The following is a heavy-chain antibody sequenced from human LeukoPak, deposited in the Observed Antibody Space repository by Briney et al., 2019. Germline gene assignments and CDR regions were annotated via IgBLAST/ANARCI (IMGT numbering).Heavy chain of an antibody. Sequence: ASVKVSCKASGYTFTGYYMHWVRQAPGQGLEWMGWINPNSGGTNYAQKFQGWVTMTRDTSISTAYMELSRLRSDDTAVYYCARVRGTTGDYYYGMDVWGQGTTVTVSS. CDR1: GYTFTGYY. D-gene: IGHD1-1*01. CDR3: ARVRGTTGDYYYGMDV. J-gene: IGHJ6*02. CDR2: INPNSGGT. V-gene: IGHV1-2*04.